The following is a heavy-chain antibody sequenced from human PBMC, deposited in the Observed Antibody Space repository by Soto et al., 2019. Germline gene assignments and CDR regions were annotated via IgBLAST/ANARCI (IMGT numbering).Heavy chain of an antibody. V-gene: IGHV3-73*02. CDR2: IRSKANSYAT. Sequence: EVQLVESGGGLVQPGGSLKLSCAASGFTFSGSAMHWVRQASGKGLEWVGRIRSKANSYATAYAASVKGRFNISRDDSKNTAYLQMNSLKTEDTAVYYCTRQVAVGSMDVWGQGTTVTVSS. D-gene: IGHD2-15*01. CDR3: TRQVAVGSMDV. CDR1: GFTFSGSA. J-gene: IGHJ6*02.